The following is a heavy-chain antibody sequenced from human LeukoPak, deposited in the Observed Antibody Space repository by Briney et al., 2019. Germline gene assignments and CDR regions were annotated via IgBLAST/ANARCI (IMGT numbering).Heavy chain of an antibody. CDR3: AKSGVSSIAAAGPLDY. CDR2: IWYDESNK. J-gene: IGHJ4*02. CDR1: GFTFSSYG. V-gene: IGHV3-33*06. Sequence: GGSLRLSCAASGFTFSSYGMHWVRQAPGKGLEWVAVIWYDESNKYYADSVKGRFTISRDNSKNTLYLQMNSLRAEDTAVYYCAKSGVSSIAAAGPLDYWGQGTLVTVSS. D-gene: IGHD6-13*01.